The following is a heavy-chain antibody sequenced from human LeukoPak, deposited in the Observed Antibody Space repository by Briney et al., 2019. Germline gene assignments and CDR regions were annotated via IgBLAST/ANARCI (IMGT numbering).Heavy chain of an antibody. CDR2: VSAYNGDT. CDR1: GYTFTSYG. J-gene: IGHJ4*02. CDR3: ARIAQQHLARHFDF. V-gene: IGHV1-18*04. Sequence: GASVKVSCKASGYTFTSYGFSWVRQAPGQGLEWMGWVSAYNGDTNYAQKVQGRDTMTTDTSTRTAYMELRGLRSDDTAVYYCARIAQQHLARHFDFWGQGTLVTVSS. D-gene: IGHD6-13*01.